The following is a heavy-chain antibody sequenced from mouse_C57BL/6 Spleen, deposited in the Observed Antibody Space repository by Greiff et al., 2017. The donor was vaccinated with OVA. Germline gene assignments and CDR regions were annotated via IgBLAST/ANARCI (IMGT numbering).Heavy chain of an antibody. Sequence: QVHVKQSGAELVRPGTSVKVSCKASGYAFTNYLIEWVKQRPGQGLEWIGVINPGSGGTNYNEKFKGKATLTADKSSSTAYMQLSSLTSEDSAVYFCARYYYGTGAMDYWGQGTSVTVSS. D-gene: IGHD1-1*01. J-gene: IGHJ4*01. CDR3: ARYYYGTGAMDY. CDR1: GYAFTNYL. CDR2: INPGSGGT. V-gene: IGHV1-54*01.